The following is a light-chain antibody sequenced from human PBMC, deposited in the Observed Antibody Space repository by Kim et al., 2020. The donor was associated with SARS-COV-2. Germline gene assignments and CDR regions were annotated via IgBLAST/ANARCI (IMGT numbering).Light chain of an antibody. J-gene: IGLJ1*01. CDR2: QDS. Sequence: SYELTQPPSVSVSPGQTATITCSGDELGDKYASWYQQKAGQSPVLVIFQDSKRPSGIPERFSGSNSGNTATLTISGTQAMDEADYYCHAWDGSTHVFGTGTKVTVL. CDR3: HAWDGSTHV. V-gene: IGLV3-1*01. CDR1: ELGDKY.